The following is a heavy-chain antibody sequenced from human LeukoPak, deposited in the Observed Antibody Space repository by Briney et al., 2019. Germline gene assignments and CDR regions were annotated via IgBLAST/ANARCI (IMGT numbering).Heavy chain of an antibody. CDR2: SGSGGST. CDR1: GFTFSSYA. Sequence: GGSLRLSCAASGFTFSSYAMSWVRQAPGKGLEWVSGSGSGGSTYYAHSVKGRFTISRDNSQNTLYLKMNSLRAEDTAVYSCAEDFWSGYYPNYWGQGTLVTVSS. V-gene: IGHV3-23*01. CDR3: AEDFWSGYYPNY. D-gene: IGHD3-3*01. J-gene: IGHJ4*02.